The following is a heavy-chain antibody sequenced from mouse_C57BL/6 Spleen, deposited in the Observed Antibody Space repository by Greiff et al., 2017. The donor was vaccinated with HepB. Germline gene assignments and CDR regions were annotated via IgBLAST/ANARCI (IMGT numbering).Heavy chain of an antibody. Sequence: VQLKQSGPGLVQPSQSLSITCTVSGFSLTSYGVHWVRQSPGKGLEWLGVIWSGGSTDYNAAFISRLSISKDNSKSEVCLKMNSLQADDTAIYYWARNRGYGNQSAMYSWSKGTSFTVSS. CDR2: IWSGGST. CDR1: GFSLTSYG. D-gene: IGHD2-1*01. J-gene: IGHJ4*01. CDR3: ARNRGYGNQSAMYS. V-gene: IGHV2-2*01.